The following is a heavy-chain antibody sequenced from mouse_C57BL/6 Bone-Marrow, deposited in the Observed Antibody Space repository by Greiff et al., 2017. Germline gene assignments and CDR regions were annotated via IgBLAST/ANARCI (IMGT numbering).Heavy chain of an antibody. D-gene: IGHD2-4*01. J-gene: IGHJ1*03. CDR2: ITHSGET. V-gene: IGHV12-3*01. Sequence: QVQLQQSGPGLVKPSHSLFLPCSITGFPIPSGYYSIWIRQSPGKPLEWMGYITHSGETFYNPSLQSPISITRETSTNQSFLQLNSVTTEDTAMYYCSGDTRDYDGYWYFDDWGKGTTVTVSS. CDR3: SGDTRDYDGYWYFDD. CDR1: GFPIPSGYY.